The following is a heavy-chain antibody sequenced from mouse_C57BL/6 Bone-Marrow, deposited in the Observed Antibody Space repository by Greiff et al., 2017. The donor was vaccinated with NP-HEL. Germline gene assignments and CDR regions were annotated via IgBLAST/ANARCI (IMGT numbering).Heavy chain of an antibody. CDR2: INPGSGGT. V-gene: IGHV1-54*01. Sequence: QVQLKESGAELVRPGTSVKVSCKASGYAFTNYLIEWVKQRPGQGLEWIGVINPGSGGTNYNEKFKGKATLTADKSSSTAYMQLSSLTSEDSAVYFCAKVEAYWGQGTLVTVSA. CDR3: AKVEAY. CDR1: GYAFTNYL. D-gene: IGHD1-1*01. J-gene: IGHJ3*01.